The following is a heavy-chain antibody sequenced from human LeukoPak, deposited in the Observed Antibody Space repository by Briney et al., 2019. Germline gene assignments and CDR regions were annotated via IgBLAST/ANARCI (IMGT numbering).Heavy chain of an antibody. J-gene: IGHJ6*03. Sequence: GGSLRLSCAASGFTFSSYAMSWVRLAPGKGLEWVSGISGSGGNTYYADSVKGRFTISRDNSKNTLYLQMNSLRAEDTAVYYCAKGFGGGGYYYYMDVWGKGTTVTVSS. D-gene: IGHD3-10*01. CDR2: ISGSGGNT. CDR1: GFTFSSYA. CDR3: AKGFGGGGYYYYMDV. V-gene: IGHV3-23*01.